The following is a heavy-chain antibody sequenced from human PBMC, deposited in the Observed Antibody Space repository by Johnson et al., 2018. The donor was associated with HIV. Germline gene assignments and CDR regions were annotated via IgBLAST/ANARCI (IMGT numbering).Heavy chain of an antibody. J-gene: IGHJ3*01. D-gene: IGHD3-10*01. V-gene: IGHV3-30-3*01. CDR3: ARDYHRRAKRSWFDL. CDR2: ISYDGSNK. Sequence: VQLVESGGGVVQPGRSLRLSCAASGFTFSSYAMHWVRQAPGKGLEWVAVISYDGSNKYYADSVKGRFTISRDNSKNTLYLQMNSLRAEDTAVYYYARDYHRRAKRSWFDLWGQGTMVSVSS. CDR1: GFTFSSYA.